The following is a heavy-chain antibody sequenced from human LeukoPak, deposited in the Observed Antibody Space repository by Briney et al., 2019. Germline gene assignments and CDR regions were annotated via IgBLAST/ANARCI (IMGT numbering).Heavy chain of an antibody. D-gene: IGHD6-13*01. V-gene: IGHV4-59*08. CDR1: GGSISNYY. CDR3: ARSIAAAGTDWESFDY. CDR2: IYYSGST. J-gene: IGHJ4*02. Sequence: SETLSLTCTVSGGSISNYYWSWIRQPPGKGLEWIGFIYYSGSTNYNPSLKSRVTISVDTSKNQFSLKLSSVTAADTAVYYCARSIAAAGTDWESFDYWGQETLVTVSS.